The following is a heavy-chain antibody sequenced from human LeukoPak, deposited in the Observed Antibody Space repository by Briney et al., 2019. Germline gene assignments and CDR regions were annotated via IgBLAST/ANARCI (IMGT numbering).Heavy chain of an antibody. CDR1: GFTFSSCG. CDR2: IYTGGNT. D-gene: IGHD1-26*01. CDR3: ARIPQSGSHHNWFDP. Sequence: PGGSLRLSCAASGFTFSSCGMHWVRQAPDKGLEWVSVIYTGGNTYYADSVKGRFTISRDNSKNTPYLQMNSLRAEDTAVYYCARIPQSGSHHNWFDPWGQGTLVTVSS. J-gene: IGHJ5*02. V-gene: IGHV3-NL1*01.